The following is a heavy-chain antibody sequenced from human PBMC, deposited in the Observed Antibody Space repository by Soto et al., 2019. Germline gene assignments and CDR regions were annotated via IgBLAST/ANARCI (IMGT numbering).Heavy chain of an antibody. D-gene: IGHD2-8*01. CDR2: ISNSGDST. V-gene: IGHV3-23*01. CDR1: GFTFSNAW. CDR3: AKSSSRNGQRNYGMDV. Sequence: GWSLRLSCAAGGFTFSNAWRNWVRQVPGKGLEWVGRISNSGDSTYYADSVKGRFAISRDNSRNTLHLQVNSLRAEDTAVYYCAKSSSRNGQRNYGMDVWGQGTMVTVSS. J-gene: IGHJ6*02.